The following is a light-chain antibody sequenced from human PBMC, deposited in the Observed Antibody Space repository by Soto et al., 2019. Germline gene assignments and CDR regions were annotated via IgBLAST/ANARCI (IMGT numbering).Light chain of an antibody. CDR2: DVS. CDR3: QQANSFPRT. CDR1: RIINEW. V-gene: IGKV1-12*01. J-gene: IGKJ3*01. Sequence: DIQLTQSPSTLSASVGDRVTITCRASRIINEWLAWYQKKPGKAPKLLIYDVSSLQSGVPSRFSGSGSGTDFTLTINNLQPEDFATYYCQQANSFPRTFGPGTKVDIK.